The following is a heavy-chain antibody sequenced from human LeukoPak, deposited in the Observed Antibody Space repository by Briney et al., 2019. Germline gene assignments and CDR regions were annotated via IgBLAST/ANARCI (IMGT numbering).Heavy chain of an antibody. CDR3: ASGGYCGTTSCYPKWFDL. Sequence: SETLSLTCTVSGGSITSYYWSWIRQPPGKGLEWIGYIYNSGNTNYNPSLKSRVTISLDTSKNQFSLKLTSVTAADTAIYYCASGGYCGTTSCYPKWFDLWGQGTLVTVSS. CDR1: GGSITSYY. V-gene: IGHV4-59*01. D-gene: IGHD2-2*01. CDR2: IYNSGNT. J-gene: IGHJ5*02.